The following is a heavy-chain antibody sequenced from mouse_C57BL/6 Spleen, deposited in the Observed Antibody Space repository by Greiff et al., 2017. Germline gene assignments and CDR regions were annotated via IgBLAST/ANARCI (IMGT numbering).Heavy chain of an antibody. CDR1: GYAFSSYW. D-gene: IGHD2-4*01. J-gene: IGHJ4*01. Sequence: QVQLQQSGAELVKPGASVKISCKASGYAFSSYWMNWVKQRPGKGLEWIGQIYPGDGDTNNNGKVKGKATLTADKSSSTAYMQLSSLTSEDSAVYFCARPMITTDGYDYAMDYWGQGTSVTVSS. CDR3: ARPMITTDGYDYAMDY. CDR2: IYPGDGDT. V-gene: IGHV1-80*01.